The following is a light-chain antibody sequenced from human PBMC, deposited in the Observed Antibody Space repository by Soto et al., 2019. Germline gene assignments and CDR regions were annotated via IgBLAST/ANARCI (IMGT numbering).Light chain of an antibody. J-gene: IGKJ4*01. V-gene: IGKV1-12*01. Sequence: DIQMTQSPSSVSASVGDRVTITCRASQAIGDWLAWYQQKPGKAPNLLIYATSTLQSGVPSRFSGRGSETEFSLTISSLQPEEFATYYCQQADISQLTFGGGTRGEI. CDR1: QAIGDW. CDR2: ATS. CDR3: QQADISQLT.